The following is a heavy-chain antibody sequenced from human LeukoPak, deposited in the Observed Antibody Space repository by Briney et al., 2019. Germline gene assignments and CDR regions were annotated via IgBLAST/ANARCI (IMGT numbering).Heavy chain of an antibody. CDR2: ISFDGSNT. J-gene: IGHJ3*02. Sequence: PGGSLRLSCTASGFTFNNYAMHWVRQAPGKGLEWVAVISFDGSNTYYADSVKGRFTISRDNSKNTLYLQMNSLRAEDTAVYYCAKDGTTSAFDIWGQGTMVTVSS. V-gene: IGHV3-30-3*01. CDR1: GFTFNNYA. CDR3: AKDGTTSAFDI. D-gene: IGHD4-17*01.